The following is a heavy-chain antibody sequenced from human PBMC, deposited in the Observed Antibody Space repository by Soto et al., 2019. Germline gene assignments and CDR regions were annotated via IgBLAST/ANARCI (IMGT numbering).Heavy chain of an antibody. V-gene: IGHV1-18*01. CDR2: ISTFNSHT. CDR1: GYTFTSYG. CDR3: ARVPLDYPIPAFDY. D-gene: IGHD2-8*01. J-gene: IGHJ4*02. Sequence: QVQLLQSGAEVKKPGASVKVSCKASGYTFTSYGISWVRQAPGQGLEWMGWISTFNSHTDYAQKVQGRVAMTTDRSTGTAYMELRSLRSDDTGVYYCARVPLDYPIPAFDYWGQGTLVTVSS.